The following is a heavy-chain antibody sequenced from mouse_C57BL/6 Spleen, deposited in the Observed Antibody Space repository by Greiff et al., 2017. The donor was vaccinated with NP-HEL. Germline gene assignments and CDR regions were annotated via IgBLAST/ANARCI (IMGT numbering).Heavy chain of an antibody. D-gene: IGHD1-1*01. J-gene: IGHJ3*01. V-gene: IGHV14-4*01. CDR2: IDPENGDT. CDR3: TTLNYYGSSYWFAY. Sequence: EVQRVESGAELVRPGASVKLSCTASGFNIKDDYMHWVKQRPEQGLEWIGWIDPENGDTEYASKFQGKATITADTSSNTAYLQLSSLTSEDTAVYYCTTLNYYGSSYWFAYWGQGTLVTVSA. CDR1: GFNIKDDY.